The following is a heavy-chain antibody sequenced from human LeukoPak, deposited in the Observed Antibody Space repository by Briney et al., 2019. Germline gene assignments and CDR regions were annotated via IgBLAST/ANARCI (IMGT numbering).Heavy chain of an antibody. D-gene: IGHD6-19*01. V-gene: IGHV3-30*18. J-gene: IGHJ4*02. Sequence: GRSLRLSCAASGFTFSNYGMHWVRQAPGKGLEWVSVISFDGSAKYYADSVKGRFTISRDNSKNTLYLQMTSLRAEDTAVYYCAKERNLEIAVAGTIFDYWGQGTLVTVSS. CDR2: ISFDGSAK. CDR3: AKERNLEIAVAGTIFDY. CDR1: GFTFSNYG.